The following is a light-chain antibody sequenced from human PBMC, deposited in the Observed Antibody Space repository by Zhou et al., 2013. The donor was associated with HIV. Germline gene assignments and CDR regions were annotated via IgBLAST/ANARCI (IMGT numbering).Light chain of an antibody. V-gene: IGKV1-8*01. CDR3: QQYNSYPRVT. CDR1: QGISSY. Sequence: AIRMTQSPSSFSASTGDRVTITCRASQGISSYLAWYQQKPGKAPKLLIYAASTLQSGVPSRFSGSGSGTEFSLTISGLQPEDFATYYCQQYNSYPRVTFGQGTRLEIK. J-gene: IGKJ5*01. CDR2: AAS.